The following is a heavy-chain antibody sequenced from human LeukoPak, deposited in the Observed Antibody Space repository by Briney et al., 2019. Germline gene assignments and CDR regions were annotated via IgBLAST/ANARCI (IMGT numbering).Heavy chain of an antibody. CDR2: IYYSGST. Sequence: PSETLSLTCTVSGGSISSYYWSWIRQPPGKGLEWIGYIYYSGSTYYNPSLKSRVTISVDTSKNQFSLKLSSVTAADTAVYYCASPLTGDLWYFDLWGRGTLVTVSS. CDR3: ASPLTGDLWYFDL. V-gene: IGHV4-59*12. J-gene: IGHJ2*01. D-gene: IGHD7-27*01. CDR1: GGSISSYY.